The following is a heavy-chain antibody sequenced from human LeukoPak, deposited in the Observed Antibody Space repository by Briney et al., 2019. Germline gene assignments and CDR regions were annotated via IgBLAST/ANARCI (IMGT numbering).Heavy chain of an antibody. CDR3: ARGRLMITFGGVSEPHYFDY. D-gene: IGHD3-16*01. CDR2: IYYRGST. CDR1: GGSISSGGYY. Sequence: SETLSLTCTVSGGSISSGGYYRSWIRQHPGKGLEWIAYIYYRGSTYDNPSLKSRVTISVDTSKNQFSLKLSSVTAADTAVYYCARGRLMITFGGVSEPHYFDYWGQGTLVTVSS. J-gene: IGHJ4*02. V-gene: IGHV4-31*03.